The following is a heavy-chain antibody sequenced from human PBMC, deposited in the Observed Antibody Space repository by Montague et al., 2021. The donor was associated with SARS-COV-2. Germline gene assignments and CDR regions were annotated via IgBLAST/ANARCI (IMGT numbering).Heavy chain of an antibody. Sequence: SETLSLTCAVSGGSISSSNWWSWVRQPPGKGLEWIGEIYHSGSTNYNPSLKSRVTISVDKSKNQFSLKLSAVTAADMAVYYCARSRGNLQWPFYYYYGMDVWGQGTTVTVSS. CDR1: GGSISSSNW. V-gene: IGHV4-4*02. D-gene: IGHD6-19*01. CDR2: IYHSGST. J-gene: IGHJ6*02. CDR3: ARSRGNLQWPFYYYYGMDV.